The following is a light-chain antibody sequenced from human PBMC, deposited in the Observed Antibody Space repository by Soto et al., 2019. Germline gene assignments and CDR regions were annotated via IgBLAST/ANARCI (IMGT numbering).Light chain of an antibody. J-gene: IGKJ5*01. CDR2: DAS. CDR1: QNINNY. V-gene: IGKV1-33*01. Sequence: DIQMTQSPSSLSASVGDRVTITCQASQNINNYLNWYQQKPGRAPKLLIYDASNLEAGVPSRFRGSGSRTDFTFTISRLQPADIATYYCQQYENLPTFGHGTRLEIK. CDR3: QQYENLPT.